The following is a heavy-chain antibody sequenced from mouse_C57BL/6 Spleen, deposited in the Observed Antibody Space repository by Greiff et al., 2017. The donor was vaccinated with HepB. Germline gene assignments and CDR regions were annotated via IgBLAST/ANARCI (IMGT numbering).Heavy chain of an antibody. CDR1: GFPFSDSY. Sequence: EVMLVESEGGLVQPGSSMKLSCTASGFPFSDSYMAWVRQVPEKGLEWVANINYDGSSTYYLDSLKSRFISSRDNAKNILYLQMSSLQSEDTATYYCARGGAYDYGAGFADWGQGTLVTVAA. J-gene: IGHJ3*01. V-gene: IGHV5-16*01. CDR2: INYDGSST. CDR3: ARGGAYDYGAGFAD. D-gene: IGHD2-4*01.